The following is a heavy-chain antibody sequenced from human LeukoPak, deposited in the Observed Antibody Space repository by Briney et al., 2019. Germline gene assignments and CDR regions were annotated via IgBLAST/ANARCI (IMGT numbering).Heavy chain of an antibody. CDR2: INHSGSIS. D-gene: IGHD6-25*01. CDR3: ARQVGYNSDCHYFDF. CDR1: GESFSGYF. J-gene: IGHJ4*02. V-gene: IGHV4-34*01. Sequence: SETLSLTCAVYGESFSGYFWNWIRQPPGKGLEWIGEINHSGSISNHNPSLKSRVTMSVDTSKNQFSLKLSSVTAADTAVYFCARQVGYNSDCHYFDFWGQGTLVTVSS.